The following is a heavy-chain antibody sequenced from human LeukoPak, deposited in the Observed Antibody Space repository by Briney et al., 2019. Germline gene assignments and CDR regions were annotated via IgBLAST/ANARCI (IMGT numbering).Heavy chain of an antibody. CDR1: GFTFSSYA. CDR3: ASRIVVVPAADDYAFDI. D-gene: IGHD2-2*01. J-gene: IGHJ3*02. V-gene: IGHV3-30-3*01. Sequence: GGSLRLSCAASGFTFSSYAMHWVRQAPGKGLEWVAVISYDGSNKYYADSVKGRFTISRDNSKNTLYLQMNSLRAEDTAVYYCASRIVVVPAADDYAFDIWGQGTMVTVSS. CDR2: ISYDGSNK.